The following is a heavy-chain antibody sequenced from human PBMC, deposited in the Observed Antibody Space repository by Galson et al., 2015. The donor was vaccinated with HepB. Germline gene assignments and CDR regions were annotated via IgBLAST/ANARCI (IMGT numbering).Heavy chain of an antibody. CDR2: ISYDGSNK. V-gene: IGHV3-30*04. CDR1: GFTFSSYA. Sequence: SLRLSCAASGFTFSSYAMHWVRQAPGKGLEWVAVISYDGSNKYYADSVKGRFTISRDNSKNTLYLQMNSLRAEDTAVYYCAKDSRGYYGSGSYYPFDYWGQGTLVTVSS. J-gene: IGHJ4*02. CDR3: AKDSRGYYGSGSYYPFDY. D-gene: IGHD3-10*01.